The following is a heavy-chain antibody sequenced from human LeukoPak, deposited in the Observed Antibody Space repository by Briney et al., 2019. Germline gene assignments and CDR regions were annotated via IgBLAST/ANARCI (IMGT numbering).Heavy chain of an antibody. CDR2: IKNKANSYGT. V-gene: IGHV3-72*01. CDR1: GFSFSDHY. J-gene: IGHJ4*02. D-gene: IGHD1-26*01. CDR3: TRVRLGAATRYFDY. Sequence: GSLRLSCAASGFSFSDHYMDWVRLAPGKGLEWVGRIKNKANSYGTDYAAFVKGRFTLSRDDSKDSLYLQMNSLRSEDTALYYCTRVRLGAATRYFDYWGQGTLVTVSS.